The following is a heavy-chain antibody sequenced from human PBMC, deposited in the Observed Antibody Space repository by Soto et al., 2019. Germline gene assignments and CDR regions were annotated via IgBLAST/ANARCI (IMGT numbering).Heavy chain of an antibody. CDR3: ARVASDYINSVDH. CDR1: GFTFNAYA. V-gene: IGHV3-23*01. J-gene: IGHJ4*02. D-gene: IGHD4-4*01. Sequence: EVQLLESGGGLVEPGGSLRLSCAASGFTFNAYAMTWVRQAPGKGLEWVSAIGGSGGNRYYAASMKGRFTISRDNSKDTVDLQVNSLRVEDTAVYYCARVASDYINSVDHWGQGILVTVSS. CDR2: IGGSGGNR.